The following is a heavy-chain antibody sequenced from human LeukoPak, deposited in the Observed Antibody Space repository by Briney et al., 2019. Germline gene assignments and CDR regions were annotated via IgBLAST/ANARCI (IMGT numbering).Heavy chain of an antibody. J-gene: IGHJ2*01. CDR2: ISWNSGSI. D-gene: IGHD4-17*01. CDR3: ARDQRYYGDYLLWYFDL. CDR1: GFTFDDYA. Sequence: SLRLSCAASGFTFDDYAMHWVRQAPGKGLEWVSGISWNSGSIGYADSVKGRFTISRDNAKNSLYLQMNSLRAEDTALYHCARDQRYYGDYLLWYFDLWGRGTLVTVSS. V-gene: IGHV3-9*01.